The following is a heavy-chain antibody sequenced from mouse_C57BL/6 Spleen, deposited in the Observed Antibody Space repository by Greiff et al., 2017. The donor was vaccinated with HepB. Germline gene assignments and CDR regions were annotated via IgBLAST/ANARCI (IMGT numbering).Heavy chain of an antibody. CDR3: AREGVYLYYFDY. V-gene: IGHV1-55*01. CDR1: GYTFTSYW. J-gene: IGHJ2*01. CDR2: IYPGSGST. Sequence: QVQLQQPGAELVKPGASVKMSCKASGYTFTSYWITWVKQRPGQGLEWIGDIYPGSGSTNYNEKFKGKATLTVDTSSSTAYMQLSSLTSEDSAVYYCAREGVYLYYFDYWGQGTTLTVSS. D-gene: IGHD1-1*01.